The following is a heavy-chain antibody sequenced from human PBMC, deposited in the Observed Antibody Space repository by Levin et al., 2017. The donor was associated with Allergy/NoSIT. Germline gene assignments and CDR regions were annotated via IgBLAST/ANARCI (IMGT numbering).Heavy chain of an antibody. CDR1: GFTFSSYW. V-gene: IGHV3-74*01. Sequence: GGSLRLSCAASGFTFSSYWMNWVRQAPGKGLVWVSRIKSDGRSTSYADSVKGRFTISRDNAKNTLYLQMNSLRAEDTAVYYCTRDAGSSWHDWYFDLWGRGTLVTVSS. CDR3: TRDAGSSWHDWYFDL. CDR2: IKSDGRST. J-gene: IGHJ2*01. D-gene: IGHD6-13*01.